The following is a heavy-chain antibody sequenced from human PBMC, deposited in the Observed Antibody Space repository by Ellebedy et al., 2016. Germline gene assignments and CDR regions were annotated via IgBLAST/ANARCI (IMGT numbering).Heavy chain of an antibody. J-gene: IGHJ2*01. CDR3: ARDVRGVKLGWYFDL. CDR2: IYYSGST. Sequence: LRLXXTVSGGSISSGGYYWSWIRQHPGKGLEWIGYIYYSGSTYYNPSLKSRVTISVDTSKNQLSLKLSSVTAADTAVYYCARDVRGVKLGWYFDLWGRGTLVTVSS. D-gene: IGHD3-10*02. V-gene: IGHV4-31*03. CDR1: GGSISSGGYY.